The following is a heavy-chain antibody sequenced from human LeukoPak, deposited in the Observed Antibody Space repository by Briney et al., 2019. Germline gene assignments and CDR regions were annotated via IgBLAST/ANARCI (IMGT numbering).Heavy chain of an antibody. CDR1: GFTFSSYA. J-gene: IGHJ5*02. V-gene: IGHV3-23*01. CDR3: AKDPRGAGSSGWFDP. CDR2: ISGSGGST. Sequence: GGSLRLSCAASGFTFSSYAMSWARQAPGKGLEWVSVISGSGGSTYYADSVKGRFTISRDNSKNTLYLQMNSLRAEDTAVYYCAKDPRGAGSSGWFDPWGQGTLVTVSS. D-gene: IGHD3-10*01.